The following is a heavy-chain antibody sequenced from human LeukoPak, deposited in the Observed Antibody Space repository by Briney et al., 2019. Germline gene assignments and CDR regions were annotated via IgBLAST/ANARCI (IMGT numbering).Heavy chain of an antibody. Sequence: ASVKVSCKASGYTFTSYYMHWVRQAPGQGLEWMGNINPSGGGTTYAQKFQGRVTITADKSTSTAYMELSSLRSEDTAVYYCARGLSLDYDSSGYYDYWGQGTLVTVSS. CDR2: INPSGGGT. D-gene: IGHD3-22*01. V-gene: IGHV1-46*01. CDR1: GYTFTSYY. CDR3: ARGLSLDYDSSGYYDY. J-gene: IGHJ4*02.